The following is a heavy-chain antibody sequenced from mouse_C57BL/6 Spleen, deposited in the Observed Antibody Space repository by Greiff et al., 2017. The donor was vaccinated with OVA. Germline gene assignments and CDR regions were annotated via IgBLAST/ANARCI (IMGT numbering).Heavy chain of an antibody. V-gene: IGHV5-4*01. CDR2: ISDGGSYT. CDR3: ARAPDYYGSSAMDY. D-gene: IGHD1-1*01. CDR1: GFTFSSYA. Sequence: EVQLVESGGGLVKPGGSLKLSCAASGFTFSSYAMSWVRQTPEKRLEWVATISDGGSYTYYPDNVKGRFTISRDNAKNNLYLQMSHLKSEDTAMYYCARAPDYYGSSAMDYWGQGTSVTVSS. J-gene: IGHJ4*01.